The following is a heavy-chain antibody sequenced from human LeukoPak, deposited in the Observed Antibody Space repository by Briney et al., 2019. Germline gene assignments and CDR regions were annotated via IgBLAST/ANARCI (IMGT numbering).Heavy chain of an antibody. CDR1: GYTFTGYY. CDR2: INPNSGGT. Sequence: PGASVKVSCKASGYTFTGYYMHWVRQAPGQGLEWMGWINPNSGGTNYAQKFQGRVTITRDTSISTAYMELSRLRSDDTAVYYCATRRTHYDFWSGEPHRDAFDIWGQGTMVTVSS. D-gene: IGHD3-3*01. CDR3: ATRRTHYDFWSGEPHRDAFDI. J-gene: IGHJ3*02. V-gene: IGHV1-2*02.